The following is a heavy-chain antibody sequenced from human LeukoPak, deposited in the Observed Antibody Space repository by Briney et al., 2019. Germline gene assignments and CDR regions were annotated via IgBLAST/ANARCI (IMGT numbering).Heavy chain of an antibody. D-gene: IGHD3-10*01. V-gene: IGHV4-39*07. CDR1: GGSISSSSYY. J-gene: IGHJ5*02. Sequence: SETLSLTCTVSGGSISSSSYYWGWIRQPPGKGLEWIGEINHSGSTNYNPSLKSRVTISVDTSKNQFSLKLSSVTAADTAVYYCARGDDGSGSYQSDWFDPWGQGTLVTVSS. CDR2: INHSGST. CDR3: ARGDDGSGSYQSDWFDP.